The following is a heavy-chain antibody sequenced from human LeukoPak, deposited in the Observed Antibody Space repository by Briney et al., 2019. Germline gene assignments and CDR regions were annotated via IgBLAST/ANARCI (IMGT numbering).Heavy chain of an antibody. D-gene: IGHD6-13*01. CDR2: ISGSGGST. Sequence: PGGSLRLFCAASRFPFSSYGMSWVRQARGKGLEWVSGISGSGGSTYYADSAKGRFTISRDNSKNTLYLQMNSLRVEDTAVYYCAKEGGLRSSWSFDFWGQGILVIVSS. CDR1: RFPFSSYG. CDR3: AKEGGLRSSWSFDF. V-gene: IGHV3-23*01. J-gene: IGHJ4*02.